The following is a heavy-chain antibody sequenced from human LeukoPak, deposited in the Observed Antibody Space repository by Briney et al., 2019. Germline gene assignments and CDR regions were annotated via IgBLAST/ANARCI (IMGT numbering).Heavy chain of an antibody. CDR2: ISSSSSYI. Sequence: GRSLRLSCAASGFTFSSYSMNWVRQAPGKGLEWVSSISSSSSYIYYADSVKGRFTISRDNAKNSLYLQMNSLRAEDTAVYYCARVGAVAGDYWGQGTLVTVSS. J-gene: IGHJ4*02. CDR1: GFTFSSYS. D-gene: IGHD6-19*01. CDR3: ARVGAVAGDY. V-gene: IGHV3-21*01.